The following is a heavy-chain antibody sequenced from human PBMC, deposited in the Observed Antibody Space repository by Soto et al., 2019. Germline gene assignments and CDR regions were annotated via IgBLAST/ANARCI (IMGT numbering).Heavy chain of an antibody. J-gene: IGHJ1*01. Sequence: SETLSLTCTVSGDSISTRSNYWAWIRQPPGKGLEWIGSIYYTGGTYYNPSLKSRVTLFLDTSKNQFSLNLNSVTAADTAVYYCAREGPPIRAHNPPEYFQHWGQGTMVTVSS. CDR3: AREGPPIRAHNPPEYFQH. CDR2: IYYTGGT. CDR1: GDSISTRSNY. V-gene: IGHV4-39*02.